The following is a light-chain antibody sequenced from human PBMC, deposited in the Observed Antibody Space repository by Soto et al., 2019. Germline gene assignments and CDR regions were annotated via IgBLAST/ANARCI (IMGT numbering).Light chain of an antibody. Sequence: EIVMTQSPATLSVSPGERATLSCRASQSVSSNLAWYQQKPGQAPRLLIYAASTRATGIPARFSGSGSGTEFTFPFSSLLSEDFAVYYFQQYNNGPITFGQGTRLEIK. CDR2: AAS. V-gene: IGKV3-15*01. CDR1: QSVSSN. CDR3: QQYNNGPIT. J-gene: IGKJ5*01.